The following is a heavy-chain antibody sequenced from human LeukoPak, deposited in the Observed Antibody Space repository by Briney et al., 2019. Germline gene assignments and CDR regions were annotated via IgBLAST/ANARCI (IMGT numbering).Heavy chain of an antibody. CDR3: TSGGTSYY. V-gene: IGHV3-49*04. CDR1: GVSFGDYA. Sequence: PGGSLRLSCTASGVSFGDYAMSWVRQAPGKGLEWVGFIRSKAYGGTTEYAASVKGRFTISRDDSKSIAYLTMNSLKTEDTAVYYCTSGGTSYYWGQGTLVTVSS. D-gene: IGHD4-23*01. CDR2: IRSKAYGGTT. J-gene: IGHJ4*02.